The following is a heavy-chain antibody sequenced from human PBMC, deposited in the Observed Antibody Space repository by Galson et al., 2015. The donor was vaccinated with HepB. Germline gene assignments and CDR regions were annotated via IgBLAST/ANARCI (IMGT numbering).Heavy chain of an antibody. V-gene: IGHV3-30*18. CDR2: ISYDGSNK. CDR3: AKAENEVGATDY. J-gene: IGHJ4*02. Sequence: SLRLSCAASGFTFSSYGMHWVRQAPGKGLEWVAVISYDGSNKYYADSVKGRFTISRDNSKNTLYLQMNSLRAEDTAVYYCAKAENEVGATDYWGQGTLVTVSS. CDR1: GFTFSSYG. D-gene: IGHD1-26*01.